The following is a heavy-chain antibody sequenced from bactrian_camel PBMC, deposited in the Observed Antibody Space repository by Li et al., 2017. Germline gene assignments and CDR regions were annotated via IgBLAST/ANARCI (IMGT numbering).Heavy chain of an antibody. V-gene: IGHV3S60*01. CDR3: AESSSVQMVPDYFGEANFVF. CDR2: VDADGSI. J-gene: IGHJ6*01. CDR1: GYSKYNYC. D-gene: IGHD5*01. Sequence: HVQLVESGGGSVEVGGSLTLSCVASGYSKYNYCMGWFRQAPGKDREGVAVVDADGSITYSESVKGRFTISKDSAKNTLYLQMNSLNPEDTAMYYCAESSSVQMVPDYFGEANFVFWGQGTQVTVS.